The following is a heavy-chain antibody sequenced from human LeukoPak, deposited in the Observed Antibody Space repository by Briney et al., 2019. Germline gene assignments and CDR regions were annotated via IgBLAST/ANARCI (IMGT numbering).Heavy chain of an antibody. CDR2: INAYNGDT. CDR1: NYTFTSYG. D-gene: IGHD3-10*01. V-gene: IGHV1-18*01. Sequence: ASVKVSCKASNYTFTSYGISWVRQAPGQGLEWTAWINAYNGDTNYAQKLQGRVTLTTDTSTSTAYMELRSLRSDDTAVYYCARDGSGVWFDYWGQGTLVTVSP. CDR3: ARDGSGVWFDY. J-gene: IGHJ4*02.